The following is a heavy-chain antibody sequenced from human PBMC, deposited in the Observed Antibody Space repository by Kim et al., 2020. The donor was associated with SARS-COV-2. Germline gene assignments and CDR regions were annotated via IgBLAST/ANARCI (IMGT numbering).Heavy chain of an antibody. CDR1: GGSISSSSYY. J-gene: IGHJ6*02. D-gene: IGHD4-17*01. CDR3: ARDPIGDYTYYYGMDV. Sequence: SETLSLTCTVSGGSISSSSYYWGWIRQPPGKGLEWLGSIYYSGSTYYNPSLKSRVTISVDTSKNQFSLKLSSVTAADTAVYYCARDPIGDYTYYYGMDVWGQGTTVTVSS. CDR2: IYYSGST. V-gene: IGHV4-39*07.